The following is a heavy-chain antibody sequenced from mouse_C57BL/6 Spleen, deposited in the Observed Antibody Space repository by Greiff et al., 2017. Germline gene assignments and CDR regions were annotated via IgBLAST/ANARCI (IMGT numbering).Heavy chain of an antibody. CDR2: IHPNSGST. CDR3: AVITTVVEPYYAMDY. CDR1: GYTFTSYW. D-gene: IGHD1-1*01. Sequence: QVQLQQPGAELVKPGASVKLSCKASGYTFTSYWMHWVKQRPGQGLEWIGMIHPNSGSTNYNEKFKSKATLTVDKSSSTAYMQLSSLTSEDSAVYYCAVITTVVEPYYAMDYWGQGTSVTVSS. V-gene: IGHV1-64*01. J-gene: IGHJ4*01.